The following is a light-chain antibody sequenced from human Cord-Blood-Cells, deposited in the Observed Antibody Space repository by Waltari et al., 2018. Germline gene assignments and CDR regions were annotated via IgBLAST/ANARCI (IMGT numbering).Light chain of an antibody. Sequence: DIVMSQSTLSLPVTPGEPPSISCRSSQSLLHSNGYNDLDWYLQKPGQSPQLLIYLGSNRASGVPDRFSGSGSGTDFTLKISRVEAEDVGVYYCMQALQTPPTFGQGTKVEIK. CDR2: LGS. J-gene: IGKJ1*01. CDR3: MQALQTPPT. CDR1: QSLLHSNGYND. V-gene: IGKV2-28*01.